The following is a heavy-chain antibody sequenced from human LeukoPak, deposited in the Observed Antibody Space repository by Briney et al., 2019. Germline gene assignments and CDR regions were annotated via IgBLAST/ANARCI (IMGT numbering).Heavy chain of an antibody. CDR1: GGTFSSYA. J-gene: IGHJ4*02. CDR3: VVATYPFYFDY. V-gene: IGHV1-69*06. CDR2: TIPIFGTA. Sequence: GASVKVSCKASGGTFSSYAISWVRQAPGQGLEWMGGTIPIFGTANYAQKFQGRVTITADKSTSTAYMELSSLRSEDTAVYYCVVATYPFYFDYWGQGTLVTVSS. D-gene: IGHD5-12*01.